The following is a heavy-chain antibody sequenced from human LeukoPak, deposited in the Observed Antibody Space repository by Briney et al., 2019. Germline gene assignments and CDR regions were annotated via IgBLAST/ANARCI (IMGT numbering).Heavy chain of an antibody. D-gene: IGHD6-13*01. CDR2: ISHDGSDK. Sequence: GGSLRLSRAASGFSFSYYGMHWVRQAPGKGLEWVAVISHDGSDKSYADSVKGRFTISRDNSKNTLFLQMNSLRAEDTAVYYCAKDWRYSSSTTPYWGQGTLVTVSS. CDR1: GFSFSYYG. J-gene: IGHJ4*02. CDR3: AKDWRYSSSTTPY. V-gene: IGHV3-30*18.